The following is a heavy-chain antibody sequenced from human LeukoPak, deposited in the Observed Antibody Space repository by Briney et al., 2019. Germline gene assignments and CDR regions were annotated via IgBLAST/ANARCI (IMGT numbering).Heavy chain of an antibody. CDR1: GFTVSSNS. J-gene: IGHJ4*02. Sequence: PGGSLRLSCTVSGFTVSSNSMSWVRQAPGKGLEWVAFIRYDGSNKYYADSVKGRFTISRDNSKNTLYLQMNSLRAEDTAVYYCAKDHKIGGDSSGYYYPFDYWGQGTLVTVSS. CDR2: IRYDGSNK. D-gene: IGHD3-22*01. V-gene: IGHV3-30*02. CDR3: AKDHKIGGDSSGYYYPFDY.